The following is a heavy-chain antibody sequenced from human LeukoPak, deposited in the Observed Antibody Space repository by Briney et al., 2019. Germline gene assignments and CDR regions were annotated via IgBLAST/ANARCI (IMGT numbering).Heavy chain of an antibody. V-gene: IGHV4-59*08. CDR3: ARRLWLDWFDP. D-gene: IGHD6-19*01. CDR1: GGSISSYY. CDR2: IYYSGST. J-gene: IGHJ5*02. Sequence: PSETLSLTCTVSGGSISSYYWSWIRQPPGKGLEWIGYIYYSGSTNYNPSLKSRVTISVDTSKNQFSLKLSSVTAADTAVYYCARRLWLDWFDPWGQGTLVTVSS.